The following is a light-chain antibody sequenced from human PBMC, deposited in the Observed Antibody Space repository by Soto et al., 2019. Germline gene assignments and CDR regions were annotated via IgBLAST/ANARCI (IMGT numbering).Light chain of an antibody. V-gene: IGLV1-44*01. CDR1: SSNIGTNA. Sequence: QSVLAQPPSASGSPGQRVTISCSESSSNIGTNAVNWYQQLPGTAPTLLIYSNSQRPSGVPDRFSGSKSGTAASLAISGLQSEDEADYYCAAWDDSLKEPVFGGGTQLTVL. CDR3: AAWDDSLKEPV. CDR2: SNS. J-gene: IGLJ7*01.